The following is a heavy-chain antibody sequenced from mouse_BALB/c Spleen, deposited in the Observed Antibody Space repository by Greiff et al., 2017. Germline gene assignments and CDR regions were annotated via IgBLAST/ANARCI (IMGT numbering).Heavy chain of an antibody. V-gene: IGHV3-2*02. D-gene: IGHD2-3*01. CDR1: GYSITSDYA. Sequence: EVKLVESGPGLVKPSQSLSLTCTVTGYSITSDYAWNWIRQFPGNKLEWMGYISYSGSTSYNPSLKSRISITRDTSKNQFFLQLNSVTTEDTATYYCARLYDGYYFDYWGQGTTLTVSS. J-gene: IGHJ2*01. CDR3: ARLYDGYYFDY. CDR2: ISYSGST.